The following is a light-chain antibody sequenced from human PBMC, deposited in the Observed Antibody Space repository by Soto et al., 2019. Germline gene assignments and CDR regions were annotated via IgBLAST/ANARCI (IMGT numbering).Light chain of an antibody. CDR3: QQRSNWPWT. CDR2: DAS. Sequence: EIVLTQSPATLSLSPGERATLSCRASPSVSSYLAWYQQKAGQAPRLLIYDASNRATGIPARFSGSGSGTDFTLTSSSLEPEDFAVDYCQQRSNWPWTFGQGTKVEIK. J-gene: IGKJ1*01. V-gene: IGKV3-11*01. CDR1: PSVSSY.